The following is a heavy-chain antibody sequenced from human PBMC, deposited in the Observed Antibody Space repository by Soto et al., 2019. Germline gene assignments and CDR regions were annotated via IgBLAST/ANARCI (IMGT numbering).Heavy chain of an antibody. Sequence: SETLSLTCTVCGGSISSYYWSWIRQPPGKGLEWIGYIYYSGSTNYNPSLKSRVTISVDTSKNQFSLKLSSVTAADTAVYYCARAGMVRGVYYYYGMDVWGQGTTVTVSS. D-gene: IGHD3-10*01. J-gene: IGHJ6*02. CDR2: IYYSGST. CDR1: GGSISSYY. CDR3: ARAGMVRGVYYYYGMDV. V-gene: IGHV4-59*01.